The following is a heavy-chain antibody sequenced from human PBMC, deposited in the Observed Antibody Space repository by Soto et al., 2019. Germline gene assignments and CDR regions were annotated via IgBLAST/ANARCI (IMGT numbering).Heavy chain of an antibody. D-gene: IGHD1-26*01. CDR2: ISGSGGST. Sequence: SGFTFSSYAMRWVRQAPVKGLEWVSAISGSGGSTYYADSVKGRFTISRDNSKNTLYLQMNSLRAEDTAVYYCARRGSGSDYDYWGQGTLVTVSS. J-gene: IGHJ4*02. V-gene: IGHV3-23*01. CDR1: GFTFSSYA. CDR3: ARRGSGSDYDY.